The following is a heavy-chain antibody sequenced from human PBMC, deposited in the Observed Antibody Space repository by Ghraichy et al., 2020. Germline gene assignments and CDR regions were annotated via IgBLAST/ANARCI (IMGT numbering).Heavy chain of an antibody. J-gene: IGHJ4*02. V-gene: IGHV3-48*02. D-gene: IGHD6-6*01. CDR2: ISLSSNTI. CDR3: ARRGPQGSSYDY. CDR1: GFNFSSYS. Sequence: LSLTCAASGFNFSSYSMNWVRQPPWKGLEGVSYISLSSNTIYYADSVKGRFTISRDNAKNSLYLQMNSLRYEDTAVYYCARRGPQGSSYDYWGQGTLVTVSS.